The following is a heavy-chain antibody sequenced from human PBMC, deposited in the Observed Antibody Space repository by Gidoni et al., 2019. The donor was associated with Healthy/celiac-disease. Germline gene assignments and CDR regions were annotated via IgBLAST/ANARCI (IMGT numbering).Heavy chain of an antibody. CDR1: GFPFSSYA. Sequence: EVQLLDSGGGLVQPGGSLRLSCAASGFPFSSYAMNWVRQAPGKGLEWVSVITGSGDSTYYADSVKGRFTISRDNSKNTLYLQMNSLRAEDTAVYYCAKDGAGTPWFGEFPSYWYFDLWGRGTLVTVSS. CDR2: ITGSGDST. D-gene: IGHD3-10*01. J-gene: IGHJ2*01. CDR3: AKDGAGTPWFGEFPSYWYFDL. V-gene: IGHV3-23*01.